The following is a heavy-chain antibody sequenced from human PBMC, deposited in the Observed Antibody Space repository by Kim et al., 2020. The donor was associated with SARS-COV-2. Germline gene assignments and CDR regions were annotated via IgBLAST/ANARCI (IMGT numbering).Heavy chain of an antibody. D-gene: IGHD3-10*01. V-gene: IGHV1-18*01. J-gene: IGHJ4*02. CDR3: ARDGGPPTLWFGERVDY. Sequence: ASVKVSCKASGYTFTSYGISWVRQAPGQGLEWMGWISAYNGNTNYAQKLQGRVTMTTDTSTSTAYMELRSLRSDDTAVYYCARDGGPPTLWFGERVDYWGQGTLVTVSS. CDR1: GYTFTSYG. CDR2: ISAYNGNT.